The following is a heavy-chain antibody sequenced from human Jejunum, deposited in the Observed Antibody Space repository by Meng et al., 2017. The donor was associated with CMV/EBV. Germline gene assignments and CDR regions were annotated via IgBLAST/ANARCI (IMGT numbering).Heavy chain of an antibody. Sequence: QLQQSGPGLVKPSQTLSLTCAISGDSVSSNTVAWNWIRLSPSRGLEWLGRTYYRSKWYSEYTVSVRSRISITPDTSKNQFSLQLTSVTPDGTAVYYCARGEDSSLDYWGQGTLVTVSS. CDR1: GDSVSSNTVA. CDR2: TYYRSKWYS. V-gene: IGHV6-1*01. J-gene: IGHJ4*02. CDR3: ARGEDSSLDY. D-gene: IGHD6-13*01.